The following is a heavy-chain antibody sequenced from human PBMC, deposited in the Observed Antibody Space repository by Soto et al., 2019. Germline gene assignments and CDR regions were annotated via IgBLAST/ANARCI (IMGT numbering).Heavy chain of an antibody. Sequence: QVQLQQWGAGLLKPSETLSLTCAVYGGSFSGYYWSWIRQPPGKGLEWIGEINHSGSTNYNPSLKSRVTISVDTSKNQFSLKLSSVTAADTAVYSCARMGWRYYFDYWGQGTLVTVSS. V-gene: IGHV4-34*01. CDR1: GGSFSGYY. D-gene: IGHD3-3*01. CDR3: ARMGWRYYFDY. CDR2: INHSGST. J-gene: IGHJ4*02.